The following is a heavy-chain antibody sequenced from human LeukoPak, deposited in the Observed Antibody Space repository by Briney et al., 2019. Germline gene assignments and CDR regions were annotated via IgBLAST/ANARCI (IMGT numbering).Heavy chain of an antibody. D-gene: IGHD4-17*01. CDR3: AREYGDYSFDY. CDR1: GFTFSSYS. J-gene: IGHJ4*02. Sequence: GGSLRLSCAASGFTFSSYSMNWVRQAPGKGLEWVSYISSSGSTIYYADSVKGRFTISRDNAKNSLYLQMNSLRAEDTAVHYCAREYGDYSFDYWGQGTLVTVSS. V-gene: IGHV3-48*04. CDR2: ISSSGSTI.